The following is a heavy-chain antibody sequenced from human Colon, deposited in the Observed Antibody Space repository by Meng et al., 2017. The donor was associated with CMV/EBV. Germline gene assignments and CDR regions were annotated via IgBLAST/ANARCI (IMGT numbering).Heavy chain of an antibody. D-gene: IGHD2-2*01. CDR1: GGTFSSYA. J-gene: IGHJ6*02. CDR2: IIPIFGTA. V-gene: IGHV1-69*05. CDR3: ALSGGGSTSCCGRWSHYYGMDV. Sequence: SVKVSCKASGGTFSSYAFSWVRQAPGQGLEWMGGIIPIFGTANYAQKFQGRVTITTDESTSTAYMELSSLRSEDTAVYYCALSGGGSTSCCGRWSHYYGMDVWGQGTTVTVSS.